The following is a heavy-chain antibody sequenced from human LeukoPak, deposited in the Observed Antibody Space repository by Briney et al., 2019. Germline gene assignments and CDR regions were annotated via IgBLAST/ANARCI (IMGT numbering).Heavy chain of an antibody. D-gene: IGHD2-15*01. CDR1: GYTFTGYY. Sequence: ASVKVSCKASGYTFTGYYMHWVRQAPGQGLEWMGWINPNSGGTNYAQKFQGRVTMTRDTSISTAYMELSRLRSDDTAVYYCASRYCSGGNCFSRDYYYYYMDVWGKGTTVTVSS. J-gene: IGHJ6*03. V-gene: IGHV1-2*02. CDR3: ASRYCSGGNCFSRDYYYYYMDV. CDR2: INPNSGGT.